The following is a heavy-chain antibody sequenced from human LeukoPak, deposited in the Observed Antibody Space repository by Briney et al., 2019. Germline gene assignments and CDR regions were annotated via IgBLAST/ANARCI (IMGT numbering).Heavy chain of an antibody. V-gene: IGHV1-8*03. J-gene: IGHJ4*02. Sequence: ASVKVSCKASGYTFTSYDITWVRQATGQGPEWMGWMNPNRGNTGYAQKFRGRVSITRNTSISTAYMELSSLISEDTAVYYCARLGEWSSDDYWGQGTPVTVSS. CDR1: GYTFTSYD. D-gene: IGHD3-16*01. CDR2: MNPNRGNT. CDR3: ARLGEWSSDDY.